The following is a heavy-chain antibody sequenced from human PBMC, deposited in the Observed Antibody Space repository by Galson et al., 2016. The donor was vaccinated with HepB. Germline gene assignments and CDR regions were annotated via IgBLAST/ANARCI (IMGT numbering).Heavy chain of an antibody. V-gene: IGHV3-30-3*01. CDR3: ARDRAGPGDILEF. J-gene: IGHJ6*02. CDR1: GFTFSSYA. Sequence: SLRLSCAVSGFTFSSYAFNWVRQAPGKGLEWVGIISYDGSRPYYGDTVKGRVTISRDDSKNTLYLQMDSLRADDTAVYYCARDRAGPGDILEFWGQGTTVTVSS. D-gene: IGHD3-9*01. CDR2: ISYDGSRP.